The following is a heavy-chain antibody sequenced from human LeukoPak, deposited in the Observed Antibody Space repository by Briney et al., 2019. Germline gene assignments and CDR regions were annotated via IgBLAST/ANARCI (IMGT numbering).Heavy chain of an antibody. CDR1: GFTFSSSW. D-gene: IGHD1-26*01. Sequence: GGSLRLSCAASGFTFSSSWMSCVRQAPGKGLEWVTNIKPDGSEKYYVDSVKGRFTISRDNAKNSLYLQMNSLRAEDTALYYCARDTVGVTDYWGQGTLVTVSS. V-gene: IGHV3-7*01. J-gene: IGHJ4*02. CDR3: ARDTVGVTDY. CDR2: IKPDGSEK.